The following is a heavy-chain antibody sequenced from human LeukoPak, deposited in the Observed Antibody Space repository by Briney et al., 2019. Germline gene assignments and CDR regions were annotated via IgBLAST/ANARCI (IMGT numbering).Heavy chain of an antibody. J-gene: IGHJ4*02. D-gene: IGHD3-9*01. Sequence: SVKVSCKASGYTFTSYYMHWVRQAPGQGLEWMGIINPSGGSTSYAQKFQGRVTMTRDTSTSTVYMELSSLRSEDTAVYYCARGRRTYYDLLTGYFTYWGQGTLVTVSS. V-gene: IGHV1-46*01. CDR2: INPSGGST. CDR3: ARGRRTYYDLLTGYFTY. CDR1: GYTFTSYY.